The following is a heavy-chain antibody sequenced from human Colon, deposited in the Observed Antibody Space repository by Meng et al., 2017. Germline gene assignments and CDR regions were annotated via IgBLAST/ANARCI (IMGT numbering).Heavy chain of an antibody. Sequence: GSLRLSCTVSGGSISSYYWNWIRQPAGKGLEWIGRINTSGITKYNPSLRGRVTMSVDTSKDQFSLNLSSVTAADTAIYYCVRAGYDYGYVHYWGRGTLVTVSS. CDR1: GGSISSYY. D-gene: IGHD5-18*01. V-gene: IGHV4-4*07. CDR2: INTSGIT. CDR3: VRAGYDYGYVHY. J-gene: IGHJ4*02.